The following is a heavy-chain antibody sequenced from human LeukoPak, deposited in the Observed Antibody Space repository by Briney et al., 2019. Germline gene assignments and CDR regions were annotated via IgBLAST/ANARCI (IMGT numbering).Heavy chain of an antibody. J-gene: IGHJ4*02. CDR3: ARDVVGSLDY. D-gene: IGHD1-26*01. Sequence: PGGSLRLSCAASGFTFSTYWMAWVRQAPGKGLEWVANIKGDESVRHQADSVKGRFTISRDNAQNSVYLQMTSLRGEDTAVYYCARDVVGSLDYWGQGTLVTASS. CDR2: IKGDESVR. CDR1: GFTFSTYW. V-gene: IGHV3-7*01.